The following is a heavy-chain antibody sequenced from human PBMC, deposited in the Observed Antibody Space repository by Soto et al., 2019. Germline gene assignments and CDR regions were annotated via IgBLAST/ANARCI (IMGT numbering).Heavy chain of an antibody. V-gene: IGHV4-39*01. Sequence: PSETLSLTCTVSGGSISSSSYYWGWIRQPPGKGLEWIGSIYYSGSTYYNPSLKSRVTISVDTSKTQFSLKLSSVAAADTAVYYCARIRPAAGDFDYWGQGTLVTVSS. D-gene: IGHD6-13*01. J-gene: IGHJ4*02. CDR3: ARIRPAAGDFDY. CDR1: GGSISSSSYY. CDR2: IYYSGST.